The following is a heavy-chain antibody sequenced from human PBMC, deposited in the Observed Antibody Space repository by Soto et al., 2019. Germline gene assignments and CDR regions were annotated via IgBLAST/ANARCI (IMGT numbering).Heavy chain of an antibody. Sequence: PGGSLRLSCAASRFTFTSYAMCWVRQAPGKGLEWVSGISGSGGNTYYADSVKGRFTISSANSKNTVYLKMNSLRVEDTDVYSCANQYTSSSSVDSWGQGTLVTVSS. CDR1: RFTFTSYA. D-gene: IGHD6-6*01. CDR2: ISGSGGNT. J-gene: IGHJ4*02. V-gene: IGHV3-23*01. CDR3: ANQYTSSSSVDS.